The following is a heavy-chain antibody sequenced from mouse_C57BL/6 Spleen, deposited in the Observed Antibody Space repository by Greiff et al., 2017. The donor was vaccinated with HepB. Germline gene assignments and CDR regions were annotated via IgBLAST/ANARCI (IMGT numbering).Heavy chain of an antibody. Sequence: QVQLQQSGAELVKPGASVKLSCKASGYTFTSYWMHWVKQRPGQGLEWIGMIHPNSGSTNYNEKFKSKATLTVDKSSSTAYMQLSSLTSEDSAVYYCAPYDYDDPAWFAYWGQGTLVTVSA. CDR2: IHPNSGST. D-gene: IGHD2-4*01. CDR3: APYDYDDPAWFAY. CDR1: GYTFTSYW. J-gene: IGHJ3*01. V-gene: IGHV1-64*01.